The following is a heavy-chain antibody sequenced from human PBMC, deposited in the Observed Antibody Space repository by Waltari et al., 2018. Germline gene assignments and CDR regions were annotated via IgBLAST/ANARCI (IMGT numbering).Heavy chain of an antibody. Sequence: QVHLQESGPGLVRPSETLSLTCTVSGGPISNYYWNWIRQPPGKGMAWIGSIYSTGSSNYLPSLKSRSTLSVDMSANQFSLSLTSVTAADTAMYYCTRGGWKTTDYGMDVWGQGTTVVVSS. CDR3: TRGGWKTTDYGMDV. D-gene: IGHD1-1*01. CDR2: IYSTGSS. J-gene: IGHJ6*02. CDR1: GGPISNYY. V-gene: IGHV4-59*01.